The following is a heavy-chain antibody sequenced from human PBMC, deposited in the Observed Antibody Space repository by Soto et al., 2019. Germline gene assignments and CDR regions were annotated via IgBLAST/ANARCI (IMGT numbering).Heavy chain of an antibody. CDR1: GGSLSGYY. J-gene: IGHJ4*02. CDR3: ARTGGVVVINNYFDY. D-gene: IGHD3-22*01. CDR2: INHSGST. Sequence: SETLSLTCAVYGGSLSGYYWSWIRQPPGKGLEWIGEINHSGSTNYNPSLKSRVTISVDTSKNQFSLKMSSVTAADTAVYYCARTGGVVVINNYFDYWGQGTLVTVSS. V-gene: IGHV4-34*01.